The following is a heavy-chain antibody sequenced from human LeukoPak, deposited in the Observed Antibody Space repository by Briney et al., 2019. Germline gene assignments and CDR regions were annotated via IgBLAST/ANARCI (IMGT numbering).Heavy chain of an antibody. CDR1: GYTFTSYY. D-gene: IGHD3-10*01. CDR3: AKYGSGSYYPS. V-gene: IGHV1-46*01. CDR2: INPSGGGT. J-gene: IGHJ4*02. Sequence: ASVKVSCKASGYTFTSYYMHWVRQAPGQGLEWMGIINPSGGGTSYAQKFQGRVTMTRDTSTSTVYMELSSLRSEDTAVYYCAKYGSGSYYPSWGQGTLVTVSS.